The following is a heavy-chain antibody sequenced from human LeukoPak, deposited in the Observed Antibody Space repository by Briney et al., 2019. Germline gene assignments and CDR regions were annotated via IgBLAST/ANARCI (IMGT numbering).Heavy chain of an antibody. V-gene: IGHV3-23*01. CDR1: GFTFSSYA. D-gene: IGHD1-26*01. CDR2: ISGSGGST. CDR3: ARGGTIVSRFFFDY. Sequence: GGSLRLSCAASGFTFSSYAMSWVRQAPGKGLEWVSAISGSGGSTYYADSVKGRFTISRDNSKNTLYLQMNSLRAEDTAVYYCARGGTIVSRFFFDYWGQGTLVTVSS. J-gene: IGHJ4*02.